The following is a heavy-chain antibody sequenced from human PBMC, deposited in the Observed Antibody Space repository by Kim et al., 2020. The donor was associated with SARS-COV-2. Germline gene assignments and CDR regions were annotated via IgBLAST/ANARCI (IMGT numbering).Heavy chain of an antibody. Sequence: GGSLRLSCAASGFIFSDYYMSWVRQAPGKGLEWISYISHDGNTIYYAESVKGRFTISRDNAKNSLYLLMNSLRPEDTAIYYCAREDSSQDHGRFDPWGQGTLVIVSS. V-gene: IGHV3-11*01. CDR1: GFIFSDYY. CDR2: ISHDGNTI. J-gene: IGHJ5*02. CDR3: AREDSSQDHGRFDP. D-gene: IGHD6-13*01.